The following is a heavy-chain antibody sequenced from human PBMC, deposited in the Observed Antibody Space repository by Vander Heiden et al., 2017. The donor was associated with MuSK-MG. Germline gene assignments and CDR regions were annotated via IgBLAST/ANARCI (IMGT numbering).Heavy chain of an antibody. J-gene: IGHJ3*02. CDR1: GGSVRNYA. CDR2: FDRRGSA. Sequence: QVQLQESGPGLVKPSETLSLSCSVSGGSVRNYAWTWIGQAPGKGLDWSRNFDRRGSADSKPSLKSRLTISRDTSNNHLSLKLTSLTAADTAVYYCARAQGGRYSGRVGALDIWGQGTMGTVAS. CDR3: ARAQGGRYSGRVGALDI. V-gene: IGHV4-59*02. D-gene: IGHD3-9*01.